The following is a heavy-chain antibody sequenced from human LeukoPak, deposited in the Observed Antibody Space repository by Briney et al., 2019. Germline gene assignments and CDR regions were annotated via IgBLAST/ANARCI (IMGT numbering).Heavy chain of an antibody. CDR1: GVIFNQYW. V-gene: IGHV3-7*01. J-gene: IGHJ4*02. Sequence: GGSLRLSCAASGVIFNQYWMSWVRQAPGRGLEWVANIDQDGSEKHYVDSAKGRFTISRDNARNSLYLQMNSLRAEDTAVYYCARVRFSYVNTGYSSFYYWGQGTLVTVSS. CDR2: IDQDGSEK. CDR3: ARVRFSYVNTGYSSFYY. D-gene: IGHD3-22*01.